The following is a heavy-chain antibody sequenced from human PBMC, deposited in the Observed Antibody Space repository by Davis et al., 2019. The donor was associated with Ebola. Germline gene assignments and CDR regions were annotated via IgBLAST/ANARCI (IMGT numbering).Heavy chain of an antibody. CDR1: GVSISSHF. Sequence: PGGSLSLSSTASGVSISSHFWSWIRQPPGKRLEWFGSSYYTGSAYYNSPLASRATISVDTSKNQFSLKLTSVTAADTAMYYCSERGSSVWGQGTLVTVSS. CDR2: SYYTGSA. J-gene: IGHJ4*02. V-gene: IGHV4-59*03. D-gene: IGHD3-10*01. CDR3: SERGSSV.